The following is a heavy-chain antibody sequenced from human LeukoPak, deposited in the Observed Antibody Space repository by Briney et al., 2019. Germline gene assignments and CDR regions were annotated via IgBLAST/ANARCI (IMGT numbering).Heavy chain of an antibody. V-gene: IGHV4-30-4*07. Sequence: SETLSLTCAVSGGSISSGGYSWSWIRQPPGKGLEWIGYIYYSGSTYYNPSLKSRVTISVDTSKNQFSLKLSSVTAADTAVYYCARVYYYGSGSYYNVRWFDPWGQGTLVTVSS. D-gene: IGHD3-10*01. CDR2: IYYSGST. J-gene: IGHJ5*02. CDR3: ARVYYYGSGSYYNVRWFDP. CDR1: GGSISSGGYS.